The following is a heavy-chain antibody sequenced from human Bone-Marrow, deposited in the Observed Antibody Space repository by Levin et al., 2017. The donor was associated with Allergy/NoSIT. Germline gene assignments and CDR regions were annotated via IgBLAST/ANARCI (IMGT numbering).Heavy chain of an antibody. D-gene: IGHD2/OR15-2a*01. Sequence: SCIVSGFTFSDYSIYWVRQAPGKGLEWISSISSDSSDLYYADSVKGRFTISRDNAKNSLNLQVSSLRAEDTAVYHCVRGIIGDVRVAHKEAFDVWGQGTMVTVSP. V-gene: IGHV3-21*01. J-gene: IGHJ3*01. CDR3: VRGIIGDVRVAHKEAFDV. CDR1: GFTFSDYS. CDR2: ISSDSSDL.